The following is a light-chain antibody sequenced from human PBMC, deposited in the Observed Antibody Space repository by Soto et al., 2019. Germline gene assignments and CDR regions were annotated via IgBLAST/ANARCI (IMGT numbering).Light chain of an antibody. Sequence: DIVMTQSPLSLPVTPGEPASISCWSSQSLLHSNGYNYLDWYLQKPGQSPQLLIYLGSYRASGGPDTFSGSGSGTDFTLRISRVEAEDVGVYYCMQGPHAPPYTFGQGTRLEIK. CDR3: MQGPHAPPYT. CDR2: LGS. V-gene: IGKV2-28*01. CDR1: QSLLHSNGYNY. J-gene: IGKJ2*01.